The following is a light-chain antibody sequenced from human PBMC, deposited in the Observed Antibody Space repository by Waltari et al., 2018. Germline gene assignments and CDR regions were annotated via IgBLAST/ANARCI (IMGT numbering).Light chain of an antibody. J-gene: IGKJ2*01. CDR3: QQYYSYPPYT. CDR2: AAS. V-gene: IGKV1-8*01. Sequence: AIRITQSPSSLSASTGDSVTITCRASQGISSYLAWYQQKPGKAPKLLIYAASTLQSGVPSRFSGSGSGTDFTLTISCLQSEDFATYYCQQYYSYPPYTFGQGTKLEIK. CDR1: QGISSY.